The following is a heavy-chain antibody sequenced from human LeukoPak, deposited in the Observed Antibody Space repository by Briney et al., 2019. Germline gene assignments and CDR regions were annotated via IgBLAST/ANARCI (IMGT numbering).Heavy chain of an antibody. CDR2: IYHSGST. Sequence: SETLSLTCTVSGYSISSGYYWGWIRQPPGKGLEWIGSIYHSGSTYYNPSLKSQVTISVDTSKNQFSLKLSSVTAADTAVYYCARDSSSGWVNYWGQGTLVTVSS. CDR1: GYSISSGYY. J-gene: IGHJ4*02. CDR3: ARDSSSGWVNY. V-gene: IGHV4-38-2*02. D-gene: IGHD6-19*01.